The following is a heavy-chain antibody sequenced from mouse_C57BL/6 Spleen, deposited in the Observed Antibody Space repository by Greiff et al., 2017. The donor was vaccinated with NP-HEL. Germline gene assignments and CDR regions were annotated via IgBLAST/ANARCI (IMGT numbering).Heavy chain of an antibody. D-gene: IGHD3-2*02. CDR1: GYTFTSYW. CDR3: ARGNSGTDYFDY. Sequence: QVQLQQPGAELVRPGSSVKLSCKASGYTFTSYWMHWVKQRPIQGLEWIGNIDPSDSETHYNQKFKDKATLTVDKSSSTAYMQLSSLTSEDSAVYYCARGNSGTDYFDYWGQGTTLTVSS. V-gene: IGHV1-52*01. J-gene: IGHJ2*01. CDR2: IDPSDSET.